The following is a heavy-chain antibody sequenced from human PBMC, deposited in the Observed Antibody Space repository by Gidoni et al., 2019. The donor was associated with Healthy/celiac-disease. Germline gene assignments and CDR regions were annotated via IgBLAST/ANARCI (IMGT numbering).Heavy chain of an antibody. J-gene: IGHJ4*02. CDR2: INHSGST. CDR1: GGAFSGYY. CDR3: ARASYYYDSSGPGY. D-gene: IGHD3-22*01. Sequence: QVQLQQWGAGLLKPSETLSITCAVYGGAFSGYYWSWIRQPPGKGLEWIGEINHSGSTNYNPALKSRVTISVDTSKNQFSLKLSSVTAADTAVYYCARASYYYDSSGPGYWGQGTLVTVSS. V-gene: IGHV4-34*01.